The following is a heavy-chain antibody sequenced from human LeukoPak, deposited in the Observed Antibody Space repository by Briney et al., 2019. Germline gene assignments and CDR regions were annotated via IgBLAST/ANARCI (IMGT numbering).Heavy chain of an antibody. Sequence: PSETLSLTCTVSGGSISSYYWSWIRQPPGKGLEWIGYIYYSGSTNYNPSLKSRVTISVDTSKNQFSLKLGSVTAADTAVYYCARDKAVAGLGPWGQGTLVTVSS. V-gene: IGHV4-59*01. CDR2: IYYSGST. D-gene: IGHD6-19*01. J-gene: IGHJ5*02. CDR3: ARDKAVAGLGP. CDR1: GGSISSYY.